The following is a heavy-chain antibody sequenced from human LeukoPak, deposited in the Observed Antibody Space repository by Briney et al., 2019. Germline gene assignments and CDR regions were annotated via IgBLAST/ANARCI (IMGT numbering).Heavy chain of an antibody. D-gene: IGHD3-10*01. CDR1: GFTFSSYG. CDR3: ARWITMVRGAPGY. Sequence: GRSLRLSCAASGFTFSSYGMHWVRQAPGKGLEWVAVIWYDGSNKYYADSVKGRFTISRDNSKNTLYLQMNSLRAEDTAVYYCARWITMVRGAPGYWGQGTLVTVSS. V-gene: IGHV3-33*01. J-gene: IGHJ4*02. CDR2: IWYDGSNK.